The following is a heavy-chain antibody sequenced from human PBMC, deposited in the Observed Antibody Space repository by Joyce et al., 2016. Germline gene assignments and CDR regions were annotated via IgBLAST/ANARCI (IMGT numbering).Heavy chain of an antibody. Sequence: EVQLVESGGGLVQPWGSLRLYCAASQFTFSTYYMGWVRQAPGKGMEWVNNIKRDESEKYYVDSVKCRFNISRDDARSSLYLQMNDLRAEETAVYFCARDRGIYCSGCGCQYFDYWGQRALVTVSS. V-gene: IGHV3-7*01. D-gene: IGHD2-8*02. CDR1: QFTFSTYY. CDR3: ARDRGIYCSGCGCQYFDY. CDR2: IKRDESEK. J-gene: IGHJ4*02.